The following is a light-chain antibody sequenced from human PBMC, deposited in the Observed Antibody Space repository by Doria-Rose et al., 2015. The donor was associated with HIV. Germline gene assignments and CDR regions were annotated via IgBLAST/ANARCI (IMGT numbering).Light chain of an antibody. Sequence: TQSPGTLSLSPGERATLSCRASQSFSSTYLAWYQQKPGQAPSLLIYDGSTRATDIPDRFSASGSGTDSTLTINRLEPEDFALYYCHQYSTSWTFGQGTKVEI. CDR1: QSFSSTY. CDR3: HQYSTSWT. V-gene: IGKV3-20*01. CDR2: DGS. J-gene: IGKJ1*01.